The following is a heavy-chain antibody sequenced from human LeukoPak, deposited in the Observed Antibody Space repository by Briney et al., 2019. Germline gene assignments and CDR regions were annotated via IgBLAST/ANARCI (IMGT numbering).Heavy chain of an antibody. V-gene: IGHV3-33*01. CDR2: IWFDGSNE. Sequence: GRSLRLSCAASRFTFSNYGMHWVRQAPGKGLEWVALIWFDGSNEHYADSVKGRFTVSRDNSRNTMYLQMNSLRAEDTGVYYCARDSLEWLSSLNGMDVWGQGTTVSASS. J-gene: IGHJ6*02. CDR3: ARDSLEWLSSLNGMDV. CDR1: RFTFSNYG. D-gene: IGHD3-3*01.